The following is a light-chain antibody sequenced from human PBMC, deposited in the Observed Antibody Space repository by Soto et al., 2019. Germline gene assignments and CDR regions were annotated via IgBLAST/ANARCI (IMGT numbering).Light chain of an antibody. CDR2: DVS. Sequence: QSVLTQPASVSGSPGQSITISCTGTSSDVGGYNYVSWYQQHPGKAPKLMIYDVSNRPSGVSNRFSGSKSGITASLTISGLQAEDEADYYCSSYTSSSTNVVFGGGTKLTVL. J-gene: IGLJ2*01. CDR3: SSYTSSSTNVV. CDR1: SSDVGGYNY. V-gene: IGLV2-14*01.